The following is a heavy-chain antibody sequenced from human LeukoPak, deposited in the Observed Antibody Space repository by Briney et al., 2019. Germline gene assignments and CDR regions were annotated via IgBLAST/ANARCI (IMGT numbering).Heavy chain of an antibody. CDR2: IYTSGST. D-gene: IGHD3-3*01. V-gene: IGHV4-61*02. CDR3: AREDDFWSGYLHY. J-gene: IGHJ4*02. CDR1: GGSISSGSYY. Sequence: SETLSLTCTVSGGSISSGSYYWSWIRQPAGKGLEWIGRIYTSGSTNYNPSLKSRVTISVDTSKNQFSLKLSSVTAADTAVYYCAREDDFWSGYLHYWGQGTLVTVSS.